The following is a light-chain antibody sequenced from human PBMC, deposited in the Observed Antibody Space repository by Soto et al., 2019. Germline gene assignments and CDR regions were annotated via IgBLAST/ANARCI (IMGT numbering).Light chain of an antibody. CDR2: AAY. V-gene: IGKV1-27*01. Sequence: DIQMTQAPSSLSASVGDRVTITCRARQDISTYLAWSQQKPGKVPKLLISAAYTLQSGDPPRFSGSGSGTDFTLPMSSLQPEHVATYYCQKYDNAPLTFGGGTKVEIK. CDR1: QDISTY. CDR3: QKYDNAPLT. J-gene: IGKJ4*01.